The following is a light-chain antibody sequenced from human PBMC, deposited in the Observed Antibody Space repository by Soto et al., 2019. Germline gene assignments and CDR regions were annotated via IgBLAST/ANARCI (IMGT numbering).Light chain of an antibody. V-gene: IGKV1-5*03. J-gene: IGKJ1*01. CDR1: QTISSW. CDR2: KAS. CDR3: QHYNSYSGA. Sequence: DIQMTQSPSTLSGSVGDRVTITCRASQTISSWLAWYQQKPGKAPKHLIYKASTLKSWVPSRFSGSGSGTEFTLTNSSLQPDDFATYYCQHYNSYSGAFGQGTKVDIK.